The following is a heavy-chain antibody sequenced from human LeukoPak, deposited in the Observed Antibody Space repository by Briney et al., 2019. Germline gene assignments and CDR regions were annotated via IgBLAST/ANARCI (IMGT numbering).Heavy chain of an antibody. CDR2: IYSSGTA. V-gene: IGHV4-4*07. CDR3: ARGTEKTRISGYHPFDH. J-gene: IGHJ4*02. CDR1: GGSISDYF. D-gene: IGHD5-12*01. Sequence: SETLSLTCTVSGGSISDYFWTWIRQPAGKELEWIGRIYSSGTAYYNPSLESRVTISLDTFNNQFSLKVTSVTAADTAVYYCARGTEKTRISGYHPFDHWGRGLLVTVSS.